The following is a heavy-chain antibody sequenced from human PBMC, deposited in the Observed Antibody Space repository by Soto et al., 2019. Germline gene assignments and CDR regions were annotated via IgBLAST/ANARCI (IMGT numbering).Heavy chain of an antibody. CDR3: ARDSVGASKGFDP. CDR1: GYSFTDYY. D-gene: IGHD1-26*01. CDR2: INPKSGGT. V-gene: IGHV1-2*02. J-gene: IGHJ5*02. Sequence: ASVKVSCKASGYSFTDYYMHWVRQAPGQGPEWLGWINPKSGGTNYAQKSQGRVTMTRDTSITTAYMEMTRLKSDDTAVYYCARDSVGASKGFDPWGQGTLVTVSS.